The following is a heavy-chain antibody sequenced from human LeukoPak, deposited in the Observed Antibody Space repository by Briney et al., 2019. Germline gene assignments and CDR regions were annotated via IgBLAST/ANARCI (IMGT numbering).Heavy chain of an antibody. J-gene: IGHJ3*02. D-gene: IGHD3-22*01. V-gene: IGHV4-59*12. Sequence: SETLSLTCTVSGGSISNYYWSWIRQPPGKGLEGIAYISYSGSTNYNPSLKSRVTMSVDTSKNQFSLKLSSVTAADTAVYYCARGPSGYYDSSGYYLDAFDIWGQGTLVTVSS. CDR3: ARGPSGYYDSSGYYLDAFDI. CDR2: ISYSGST. CDR1: GGSISNYY.